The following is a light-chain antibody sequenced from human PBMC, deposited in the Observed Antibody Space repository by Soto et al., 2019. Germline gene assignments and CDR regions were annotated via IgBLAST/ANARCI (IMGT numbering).Light chain of an antibody. CDR1: SSDVGGYNF. CDR2: NVS. V-gene: IGLV2-14*01. Sequence: QSVLTQPASVSGSPGQSITISCTGSSSDVGGYNFVAWFQQHPGKAPKVMIYNVSYRPSGVSNRFSGSKSGNTASLTISGLQAEDEVDYYCSSYASSSTLYVFGTGTKVTVL. CDR3: SSYASSSTLYV. J-gene: IGLJ1*01.